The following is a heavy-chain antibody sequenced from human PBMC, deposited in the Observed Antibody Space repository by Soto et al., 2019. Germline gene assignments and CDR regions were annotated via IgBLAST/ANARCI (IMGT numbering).Heavy chain of an antibody. Sequence: QLQLQESGSGLVKPSQTLSLTCAVSGGSISSGGYSWSWIRQPPGKGLEWIGDIYHSGSTYYNPSLKRRVTISVDRSKTQFPRKLSSVTAADTAVYYCATWDPSWWYFDLWGRGTLVTVSS. D-gene: IGHD6-13*01. J-gene: IGHJ2*01. CDR2: IYHSGST. CDR3: ATWDPSWWYFDL. CDR1: GGSISSGGYS. V-gene: IGHV4-30-2*01.